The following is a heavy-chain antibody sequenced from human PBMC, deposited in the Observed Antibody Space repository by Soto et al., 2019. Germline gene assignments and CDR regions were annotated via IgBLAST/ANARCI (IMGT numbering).Heavy chain of an antibody. D-gene: IGHD5-18*01. CDR3: AKGKNSYGDFDAFDI. CDR1: GFTFSSYG. J-gene: IGHJ3*02. V-gene: IGHV3-30*18. CDR2: ISYEGSNK. Sequence: PGGSLRLSCAASGFTFSSYGMHWVRQAPGKGLEWVAVISYEGSNKHYADSVKGRFTISRDNSKNTLYLEMNSLRAEDTAVYYWAKGKNSYGDFDAFDIWGQGTMVTVSS.